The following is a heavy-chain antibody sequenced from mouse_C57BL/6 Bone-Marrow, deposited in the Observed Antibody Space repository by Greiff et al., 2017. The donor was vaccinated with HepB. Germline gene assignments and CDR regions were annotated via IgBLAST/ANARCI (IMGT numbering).Heavy chain of an antibody. D-gene: IGHD1-1*01. V-gene: IGHV1-69*01. CDR2: IDPSDSYT. J-gene: IGHJ2*01. Sequence: QVQLQQPGAELVMPGASVKLSCKASGYTFTSYWMHWVKQRPGQGLEWIGEIDPSDSYTNYNQKFKGKSTLTVDKSSSTAYMQLSSLTSEDSAVYYCARCHYYGSSYYFDYWGQGTTLTDSS. CDR3: ARCHYYGSSYYFDY. CDR1: GYTFTSYW.